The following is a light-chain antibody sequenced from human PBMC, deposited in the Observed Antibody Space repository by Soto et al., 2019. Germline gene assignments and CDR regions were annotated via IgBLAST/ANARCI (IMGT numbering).Light chain of an antibody. V-gene: IGLV2-23*01. Sequence: QSVLTQPASVSGSPGQSITISCTGTVGLVSWYQQHPGKVPKLIIYDDTKRPSGVSSRFSGSKSGNTASLTISGLQTEDEADYYCCLYVGARTYVFGTETNVT. CDR2: DDT. J-gene: IGLJ1*01. CDR3: CLYVGARTYV. CDR1: VGL.